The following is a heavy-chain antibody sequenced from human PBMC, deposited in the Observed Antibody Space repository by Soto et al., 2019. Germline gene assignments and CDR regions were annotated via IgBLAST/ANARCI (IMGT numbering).Heavy chain of an antibody. Sequence: QVQLVESGGGVVQPGKSLRLSCAAAGFAFSRDGMHWVRQAPGKGLEWVAVISFDGSDKYYAASVKGRFTISRDNSKNTVDLQVTSLSPEDKALYSLAKNKRADIHFESWGQGTLVTVSS. J-gene: IGHJ4*02. CDR3: AKNKRADIHFES. CDR2: ISFDGSDK. V-gene: IGHV3-30*18. D-gene: IGHD3-9*01. CDR1: GFAFSRDG.